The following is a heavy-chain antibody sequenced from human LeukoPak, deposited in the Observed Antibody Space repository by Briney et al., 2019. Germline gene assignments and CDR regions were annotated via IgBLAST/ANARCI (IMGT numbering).Heavy chain of an antibody. D-gene: IGHD6-13*01. V-gene: IGHV1-46*01. CDR3: AREIQEGGIAAAGTSSHDAFDI. J-gene: IGHJ3*02. Sequence: GASVKVSCKASGYTFTSYYMHWVRQAPGQGLEWMGVINPSGGSTSYAQKFQGRVTMTRDMSTSTVYMELSSLRSEDTAVYYCAREIQEGGIAAAGTSSHDAFDIWGQGTMVTVSS. CDR1: GYTFTSYY. CDR2: INPSGGST.